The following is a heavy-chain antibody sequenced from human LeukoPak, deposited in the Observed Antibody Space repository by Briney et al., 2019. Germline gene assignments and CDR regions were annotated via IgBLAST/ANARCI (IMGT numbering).Heavy chain of an antibody. CDR3: ARVSDYYDSSGYNGWFDP. CDR1: GGSFSGYY. D-gene: IGHD3-22*01. J-gene: IGHJ5*02. Sequence: SETLSLTCAVYGGSFSGYYWSWIRQPPGKGLEWIGEINHSGSTNYNPSLKSRVTISVDTSKNQFSLKLSSVTAADTAVYYCARVSDYYDSSGYNGWFDPWGQGTLVTVSS. CDR2: INHSGST. V-gene: IGHV4-34*01.